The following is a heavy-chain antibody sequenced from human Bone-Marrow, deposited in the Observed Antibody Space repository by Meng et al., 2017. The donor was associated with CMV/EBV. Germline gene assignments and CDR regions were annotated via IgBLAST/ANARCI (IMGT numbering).Heavy chain of an antibody. J-gene: IGHJ4*02. CDR1: GGSFSGYY. Sequence: SETLSLTCAVYGGSFSGYYWSWIRQPPGKGLEWIGEINHSGSTNYNPSLKSRVTISVDTSKNQFLLKLISVTAADTAVYYCARVILPGVFDYWGQGTLVTVSS. CDR2: INHSGST. V-gene: IGHV4-34*01. D-gene: IGHD7-27*01. CDR3: ARVILPGVFDY.